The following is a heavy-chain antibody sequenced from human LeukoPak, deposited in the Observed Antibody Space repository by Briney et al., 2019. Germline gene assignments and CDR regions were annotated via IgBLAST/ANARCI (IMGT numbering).Heavy chain of an antibody. Sequence: GGSLRLSCAASGFTFSSYAMSWVRQAPGKGLEWVSAISGSGGSTYYADSVKGRFTISRDNSKNTQYLQMNSLRAEDTAVYYCAKDRWIQLWTYFDYWGQGTLVTVSS. CDR1: GFTFSSYA. D-gene: IGHD5-18*01. V-gene: IGHV3-23*01. J-gene: IGHJ4*02. CDR2: ISGSGGST. CDR3: AKDRWIQLWTYFDY.